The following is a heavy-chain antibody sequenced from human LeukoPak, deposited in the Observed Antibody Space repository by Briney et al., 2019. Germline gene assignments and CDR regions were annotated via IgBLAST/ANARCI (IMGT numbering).Heavy chain of an antibody. J-gene: IGHJ4*02. D-gene: IGHD3-22*01. V-gene: IGHV1-2*02. CDR2: INPNSGGT. CDR3: ARGSPYYYDSSGQNDY. CDR1: GYTFTGYY. Sequence: GASVKVSCKASGYTFTGYYMHWVRQAPGQGLEWMGWINPNSGGTNYAQKFQGRVTMTRDTSISTAYMELSRLRSEDTAVYYCARGSPYYYDSSGQNDYWGQGTLVTVSS.